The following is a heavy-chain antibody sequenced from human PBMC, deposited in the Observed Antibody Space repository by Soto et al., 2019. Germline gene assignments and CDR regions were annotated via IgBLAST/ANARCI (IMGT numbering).Heavy chain of an antibody. J-gene: IGHJ4*02. V-gene: IGHV3-33*01. CDR2: IWYDGGDK. Sequence: QVQLVESGGGVVQPGRSLRLSGAASGVSFSNYGIHWVRQAPGEGLEWVAVIWYDGGDKYADSVKGRFTISRDNSKNPIYLQMTSLRAEDTAVYYCARDQSGFNNLGDDWGQGALVTVSS. D-gene: IGHD7-27*01. CDR3: ARDQSGFNNLGDD. CDR1: GVSFSNYG.